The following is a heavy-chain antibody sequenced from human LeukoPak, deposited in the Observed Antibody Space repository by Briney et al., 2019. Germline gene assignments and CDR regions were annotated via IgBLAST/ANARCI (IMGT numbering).Heavy chain of an antibody. D-gene: IGHD6-19*01. V-gene: IGHV3-30-3*01. CDR2: ISYGGSNK. Sequence: SGGSLRLSCAASGFTFSSYAMSWVRQAPGKGLEWVAVISYGGSNKYYADSVKGRFTISRDNSKNTLYLQMNSLRAEDTAVYYCARRSSGWYSYGPIDYWGQGTLVTVSS. CDR3: ARRSSGWYSYGPIDY. J-gene: IGHJ4*02. CDR1: GFTFSSYA.